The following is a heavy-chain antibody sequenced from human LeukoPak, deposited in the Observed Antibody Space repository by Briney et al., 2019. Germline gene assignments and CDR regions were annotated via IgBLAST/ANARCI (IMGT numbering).Heavy chain of an antibody. J-gene: IGHJ4*02. CDR3: AKGKKHPYSSSWTTRVVVPYFDY. CDR2: ISSSSSYI. Sequence: GGSLRLSCAASGFTFSSYSMNWVRQAPGKGLEWVSSISSSSSYIYYADSVKGRFTISRDNAKNSLYLQMNRLRAEDTAVYYCAKGKKHPYSSSWTTRVVVPYFDYWGQGTLVTVSS. V-gene: IGHV3-21*04. D-gene: IGHD6-13*01. CDR1: GFTFSSYS.